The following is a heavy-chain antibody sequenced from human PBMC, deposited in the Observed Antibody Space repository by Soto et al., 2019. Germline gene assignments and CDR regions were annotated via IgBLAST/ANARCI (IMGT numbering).Heavy chain of an antibody. CDR1: GFTFSSYS. V-gene: IGHV3-23*01. CDR3: AKKVNSGPGSQYFDY. D-gene: IGHD3-10*01. Sequence: GSLRLSCSASGFTFSSYSMSWVRQAPGKGLEWVSGFRTSGDCVTTYYADSVKGRFTISRDNSKNMLFLQMNSLRAEDTAIYYCAKKVNSGPGSQYFDYWGQGTLVTVSS. CDR2: FRTSGDCVTT. J-gene: IGHJ4*02.